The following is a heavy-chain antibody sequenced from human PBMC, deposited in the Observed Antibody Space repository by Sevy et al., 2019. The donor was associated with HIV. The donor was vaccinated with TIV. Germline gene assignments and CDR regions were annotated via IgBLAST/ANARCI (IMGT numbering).Heavy chain of an antibody. D-gene: IGHD3-3*01. J-gene: IGHJ4*02. CDR3: ARERDRGDLTIFGVVIPPGFDY. CDR2: INHSGST. CDR1: DGSFSGYY. Sequence: SETLSLTCAVYDGSFSGYYWSWIRQPPGKGLEWIGEINHSGSTNYNPSLKSRVTISVDTSKNQFSLKLSSVTAADTAVYYCARERDRGDLTIFGVVIPPGFDYWGQGTLVTVSS. V-gene: IGHV4-34*01.